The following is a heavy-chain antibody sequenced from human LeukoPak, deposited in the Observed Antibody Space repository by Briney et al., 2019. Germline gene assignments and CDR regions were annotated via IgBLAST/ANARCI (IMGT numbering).Heavy chain of an antibody. Sequence: TSVKVSCKASGFTFTSSAMRWVRQDRGQPLEWIGWIVVGSGNTNYAQKFQERVTITRDMSTSRAYMELSSLRSEDTAVYYCAAVQVGANYYFDYWGQGTLVTVSS. D-gene: IGHD1-26*01. CDR1: GFTFTSSA. V-gene: IGHV1-58*02. J-gene: IGHJ4*02. CDR3: AAVQVGANYYFDY. CDR2: IVVGSGNT.